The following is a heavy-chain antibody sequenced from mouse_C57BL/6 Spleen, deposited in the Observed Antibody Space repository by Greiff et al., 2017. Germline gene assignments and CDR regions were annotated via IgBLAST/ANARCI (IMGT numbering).Heavy chain of an antibody. CDR3: ARIAPDYGSSYGYFDV. D-gene: IGHD1-1*01. CDR1: GFSLSTFGMG. Sequence: QVTLKVSGPGILQPSQTLSLTCSFSGFSLSTFGMGVGWIRQPSGKGLEWLALIWWDDDKSYTPALKSRLTISKDTSKKQVFLKIANVDTADTATYYCARIAPDYGSSYGYFDVWGTGTTVTVFS. V-gene: IGHV8-8*01. J-gene: IGHJ1*03. CDR2: IWWDDDK.